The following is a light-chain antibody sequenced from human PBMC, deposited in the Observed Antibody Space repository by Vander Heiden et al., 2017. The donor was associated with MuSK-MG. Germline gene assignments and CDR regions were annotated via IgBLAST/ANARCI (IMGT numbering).Light chain of an antibody. CDR1: QSINNW. J-gene: IGKJ4*01. CDR3: QQYNSPLVT. CDR2: DAS. V-gene: IGKV1-5*01. Sequence: DIRMTQSPSTLSASVGDRVTITCRASQSINNWLAWYQQKPGKAPKVLIYDASILQSGVPSRFNGSGSGTEFTLTISSLQPDDFATYYCQQYNSPLVTFGGGTKVEIK.